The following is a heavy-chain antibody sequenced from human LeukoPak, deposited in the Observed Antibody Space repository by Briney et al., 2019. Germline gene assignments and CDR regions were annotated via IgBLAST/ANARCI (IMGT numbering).Heavy chain of an antibody. V-gene: IGHV4-30-2*01. J-gene: IGHJ4*02. CDR3: ARRGGEGLDY. CDR1: GGSISSGGYS. Sequence: KPSQTLSLTCAVSGGSISSGGYSWSWIRQPPGKGLEWIGYIYHSGSTYYNPSLKSRVTISVDRSKNQFSLKLSSVTAADTAVYYCARRGGEGLDYWGQGTLVTVSS. D-gene: IGHD3-16*01. CDR2: IYHSGST.